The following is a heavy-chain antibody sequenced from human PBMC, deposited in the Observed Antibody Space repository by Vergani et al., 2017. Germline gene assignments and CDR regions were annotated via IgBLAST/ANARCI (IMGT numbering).Heavy chain of an antibody. CDR2: IHHSGDT. CDR3: ARHSGSGGFFPSSYFYGKDV. J-gene: IGHJ6*02. Sequence: QVQLQESGPGLVKPSETLTLTCDVSDSSIMTNPYWGWFRQSPGKGLEWIGCIHHSGDTHYNSSLKSRVSISIVSSSKFSLSPTSVTAADTAIYYCARHSGSGGFFPSSYFYGKDVWGHGTTVTVSS. CDR1: DSSIMTNPY. V-gene: IGHV4-38-2*01. D-gene: IGHD3-10*01.